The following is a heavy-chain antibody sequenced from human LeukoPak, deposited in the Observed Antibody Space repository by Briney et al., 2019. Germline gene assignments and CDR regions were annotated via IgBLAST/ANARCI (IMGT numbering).Heavy chain of an antibody. Sequence: ASVKVSCKASGYTFTGYYMHWVRQAPGQGLEWMGWINPNSGGTNYAQKFQGWVTMTRDTSISTAYMELSRLRSDDTAVYYCASPRSYYDSSGYYISWGQGTLVTVSS. CDR2: INPNSGGT. D-gene: IGHD3-22*01. V-gene: IGHV1-2*04. CDR3: ASPRSYYDSSGYYIS. J-gene: IGHJ5*02. CDR1: GYTFTGYY.